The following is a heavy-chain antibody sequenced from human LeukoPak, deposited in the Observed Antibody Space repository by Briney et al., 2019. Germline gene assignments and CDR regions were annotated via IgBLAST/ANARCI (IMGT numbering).Heavy chain of an antibody. D-gene: IGHD6-13*01. J-gene: IGHJ5*02. CDR1: GFTFSSYE. Sequence: GGSLRLSCAASGFTFSSYEMNWVRQAPGKWLEWVSYISSSGSTIYYADSVKGRFTISRDNAKNSLYLQMNSLRAEDTALYYCARDRLQYSSSLGWFDPWGQGTLVTVSS. V-gene: IGHV3-48*03. CDR2: ISSSGSTI. CDR3: ARDRLQYSSSLGWFDP.